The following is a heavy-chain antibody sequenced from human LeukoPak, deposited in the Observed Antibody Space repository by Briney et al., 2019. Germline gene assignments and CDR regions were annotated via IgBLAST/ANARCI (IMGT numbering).Heavy chain of an antibody. J-gene: IGHJ6*02. CDR1: GYTFTSYG. D-gene: IGHD3-10*01. CDR3: ARESGGLRGVIIPAHLDV. V-gene: IGHV1-18*01. Sequence: GASVKVSCKASGYTFTSYGISWVRQAPGQGLEWMGWISPHSGNTEFIQKIQGRVTMTRDTSIRTVYMELTRLRSDDTAVYYCARESGGLRGVIIPAHLDVWDQGTAVTVSS. CDR2: ISPHSGNT.